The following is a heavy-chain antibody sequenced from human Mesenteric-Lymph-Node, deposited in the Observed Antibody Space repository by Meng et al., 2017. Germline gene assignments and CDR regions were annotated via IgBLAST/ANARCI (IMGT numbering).Heavy chain of an antibody. CDR3: AKIGSNHQFDL. D-gene: IGHD4-11*01. Sequence: QVQLVQSGAEVQKLGASVKVSCKASGYTFTVYYMHWVRQAPGQGLEWMGRINPHTGGINYAQEFQGRVAMTRDTSISTAYMELSRLRTDDTAVYYCAKIGSNHQFDLWGQGTLVTVSS. J-gene: IGHJ4*02. CDR2: INPHTGGI. V-gene: IGHV1-2*06. CDR1: GYTFTVYY.